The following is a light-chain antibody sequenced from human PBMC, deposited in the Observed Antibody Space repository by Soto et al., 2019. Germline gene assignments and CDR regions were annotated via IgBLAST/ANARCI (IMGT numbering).Light chain of an antibody. Sequence: SYELTQPPSVSVAPGQTARITCGGTNIESKSVHWYQQRPGQAPVLVIYVDSERPSGIPDRFSASTSGNTAALTISRVEAGDEADYYCQVWDTISDHYVFGSGTKLTVL. V-gene: IGLV3-21*02. J-gene: IGLJ1*01. CDR1: NIESKS. CDR2: VDS. CDR3: QVWDTISDHYV.